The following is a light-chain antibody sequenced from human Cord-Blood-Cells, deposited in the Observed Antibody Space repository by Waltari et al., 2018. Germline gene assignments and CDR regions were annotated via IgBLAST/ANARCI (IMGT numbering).Light chain of an antibody. CDR2: EGS. CDR3: CSYAGSSTWV. J-gene: IGLJ3*02. V-gene: IGLV2-23*01. CDR1: SSDVGSYKL. Sequence: QSALTQPASVSGSPGQSTTISCTATSSDVGSYKLVSWYQQHPGKAPKLMIYEGSKRPSGVSNRFSGSKSGNTASLTISGLQAEDEADYYCCSYAGSSTWVFGGGTKLTVL.